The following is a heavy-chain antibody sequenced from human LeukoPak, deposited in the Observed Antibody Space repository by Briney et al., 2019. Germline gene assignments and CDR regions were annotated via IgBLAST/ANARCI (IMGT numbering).Heavy chain of an antibody. V-gene: IGHV5-51*01. CDR1: GYTFTSHW. CDR3: ATLSSPSA. Sequence: GESLKISCKTSGYTFTSHWIGWVRQMPGKGLEWMGIIWPSDSDSRYSPSFEGQVTISADKSTTPAYLQWSSRKASDTAIYYCATLSSPSAWGQGTLVTVSS. J-gene: IGHJ5*02. D-gene: IGHD2/OR15-2a*01. CDR2: IWPSDSDS.